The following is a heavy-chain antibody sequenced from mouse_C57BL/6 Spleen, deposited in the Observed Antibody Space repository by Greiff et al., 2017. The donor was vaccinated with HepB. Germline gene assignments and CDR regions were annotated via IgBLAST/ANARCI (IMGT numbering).Heavy chain of an antibody. J-gene: IGHJ2*01. CDR1: GYTFTSYW. D-gene: IGHD1-1*01. V-gene: IGHV1-52*01. Sequence: QVQLQQPGAELVRPGSSVKLSCKASGYTFTSYWMHWVKQRPIQGLEWIGNIDPSDSETHYNQKFKDKATLTVDKSSSTAYMQLSSLTSEDSAVYDCARDWYYGSSHYFDYWGQGTTLTVSS. CDR2: IDPSDSET. CDR3: ARDWYYGSSHYFDY.